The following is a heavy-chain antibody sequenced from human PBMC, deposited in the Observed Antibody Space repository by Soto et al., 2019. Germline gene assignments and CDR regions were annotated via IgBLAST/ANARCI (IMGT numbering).Heavy chain of an antibody. V-gene: IGHV4-31*03. CDR3: AREVEQLVPGYYYYMDV. CDR2: IYYSGST. Sequence: TSETLSLTCTVSGGSISSGGYYWSWIRQHPGKGLEWIGYIYYSGSTYYNPSLKSRVTISVDTSKNQFSLKLSSVTAADTAVYYCAREVEQLVPGYYYYMDVWGKGTTVTVSS. D-gene: IGHD6-13*01. CDR1: GGSISSGGYY. J-gene: IGHJ6*03.